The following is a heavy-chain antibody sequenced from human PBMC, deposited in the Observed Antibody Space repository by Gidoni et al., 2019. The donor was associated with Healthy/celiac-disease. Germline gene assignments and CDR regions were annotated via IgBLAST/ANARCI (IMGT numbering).Heavy chain of an antibody. CDR1: GGSISSSGYS. Sequence: QLQLQESGSGLVKPSQTLSLTCAVSGGSISSSGYSWSWIRQPPGKGLEWIGYIYHSGSTYYNPSLKSRVTISVDRSKNQFSLKLSSVTAADTAVYYCARALEVATIHFDYWGQGTLVTVSS. CDR3: ARALEVATIHFDY. V-gene: IGHV4-30-2*01. CDR2: IYHSGST. J-gene: IGHJ4*02. D-gene: IGHD5-12*01.